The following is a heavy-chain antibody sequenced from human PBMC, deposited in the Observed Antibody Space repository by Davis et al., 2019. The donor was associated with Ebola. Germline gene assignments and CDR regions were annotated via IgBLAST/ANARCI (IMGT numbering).Heavy chain of an antibody. J-gene: IGHJ6*02. V-gene: IGHV3-53*01. CDR3: AKDWEDIVVVPAARSYYYYGMDV. D-gene: IGHD2-2*01. CDR1: GFTVSSNY. Sequence: GGSLRLSCAASGFTVSSNYMSWVRQAPGKGLEWVSVIYSGGSTYYADSVKGRFTISRDNSKNTLYLQMNSLRAEDTAVYYCAKDWEDIVVVPAARSYYYYGMDVWGQGTTVTVSS. CDR2: IYSGGST.